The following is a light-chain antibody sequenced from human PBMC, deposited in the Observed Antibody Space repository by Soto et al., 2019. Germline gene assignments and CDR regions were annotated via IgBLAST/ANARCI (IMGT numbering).Light chain of an antibody. V-gene: IGKV3-20*01. Sequence: LTQSPGTLKLSPGERATPSCRASQSVTSTHLAWYQQKPGQAPRLLIYDASTRATGIPDRFSGSGSGTDFTLTISRLEPEDFAVYCCQQFDGSLWTFGPGTKVDTK. J-gene: IGKJ1*01. CDR3: QQFDGSLWT. CDR2: DAS. CDR1: QSVTSTH.